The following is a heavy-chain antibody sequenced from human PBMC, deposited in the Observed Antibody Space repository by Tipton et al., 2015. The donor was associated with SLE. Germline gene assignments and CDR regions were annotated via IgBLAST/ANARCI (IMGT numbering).Heavy chain of an antibody. CDR3: ATQLWMDAFHI. CDR2: IRYGGTNT. CDR1: AFTFSGYG. V-gene: IGHV3-30*02. Sequence: SLRLSCAASAFTFSGYGMYWVRQAPGKGLEWVAFIRYGGTNTDYAGSVKGRFTISRDNSENTLYLQMNSLRAEDSAVYYCATQLWMDAFHIWGQGTLVTVSS. D-gene: IGHD7-27*01. J-gene: IGHJ3*02.